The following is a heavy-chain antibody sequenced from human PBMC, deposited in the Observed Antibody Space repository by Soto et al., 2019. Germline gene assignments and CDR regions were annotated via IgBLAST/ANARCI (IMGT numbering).Heavy chain of an antibody. CDR2: ISTFNGNA. CDR1: GYTFSSNG. V-gene: IGHV1-18*04. D-gene: IGHD6-19*01. CDR3: ARLNGYSSGWYHY. Sequence: QVQLVQSGAEVKKPGASVKVSCKASGYTFSSNGVSWVRQAPGQGLEWMGWISTFNGNAHYAQKFQGRVTMTTDTSTNTAYMELRSLSSDDTAVYYCARLNGYSSGWYHYWGQGTLVTVSS. J-gene: IGHJ4*02.